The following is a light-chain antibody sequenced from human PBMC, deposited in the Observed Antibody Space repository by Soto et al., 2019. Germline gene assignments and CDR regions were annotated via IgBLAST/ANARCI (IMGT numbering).Light chain of an antibody. Sequence: QSALTQPPSVSGAPGQRVIISCTGSSSNIGADNNVHWYQQLPGTAPRLLIYGNNNRPSGVPDRFSGSKSATSASLAITGLQAEDEAVYYCSSFAGTNSFVFGTGTKLTVL. CDR1: SSNIGADNN. CDR3: SSFAGTNSFV. CDR2: GNN. V-gene: IGLV1-40*01. J-gene: IGLJ1*01.